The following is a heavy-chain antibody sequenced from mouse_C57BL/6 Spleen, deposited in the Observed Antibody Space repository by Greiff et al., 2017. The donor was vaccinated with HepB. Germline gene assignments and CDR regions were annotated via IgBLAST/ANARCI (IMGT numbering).Heavy chain of an antibody. Sequence: VQLVESGAELVRPGASVTLSCKASGYTFTDYEMHWVKQTPVHGLEWIGAIDPETGGTAYNQKFKGKAILTADKSSSTSYMELRSLTSEDSAVYYCTRDSNYAYFDSWGQGTTLTVSS. CDR2: IDPETGGT. D-gene: IGHD2-5*01. V-gene: IGHV1-15*01. CDR3: TRDSNYAYFDS. CDR1: GYTFTDYE. J-gene: IGHJ2*01.